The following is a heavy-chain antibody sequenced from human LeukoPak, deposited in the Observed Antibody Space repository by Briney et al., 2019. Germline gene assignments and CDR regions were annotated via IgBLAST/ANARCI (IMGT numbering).Heavy chain of an antibody. Sequence: ASVNVSCKASGYTFTTYGISWVRQAPGQGPEWMGWISADNGNTSYAQKLQGRVTMTTDTSTSTAYMELRSLRSDDTAVYYCARTIAAAGPYYYMDVWGKGTTVTVSS. D-gene: IGHD6-13*01. CDR2: ISADNGNT. J-gene: IGHJ6*03. V-gene: IGHV1-18*01. CDR1: GYTFTTYG. CDR3: ARTIAAAGPYYYMDV.